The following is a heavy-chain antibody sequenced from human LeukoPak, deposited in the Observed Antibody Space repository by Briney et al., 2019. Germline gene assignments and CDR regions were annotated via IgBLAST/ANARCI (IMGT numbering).Heavy chain of an antibody. D-gene: IGHD1-26*01. V-gene: IGHV4-31*03. CDR2: IYYSGST. CDR1: GGSISSGGYY. CDR3: AKNRVGAYLKWFDP. Sequence: SQTLSLTCTVSGGSISSGGYYWSWIRQHPGKGLEWIGYIYYSGSTYYNPSLKSRVTISVDTSKNQFSLKLSSVTAADTAVYYCAKNRVGAYLKWFDPWGQGTLVTVSS. J-gene: IGHJ5*02.